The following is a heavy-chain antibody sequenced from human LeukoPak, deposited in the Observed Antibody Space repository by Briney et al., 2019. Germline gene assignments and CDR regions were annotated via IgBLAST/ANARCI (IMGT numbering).Heavy chain of an antibody. D-gene: IGHD6-25*01. CDR3: AREDQRQGDAFDI. V-gene: IGHV1-69*13. CDR2: IIPIFGTA. Sequence: SVKVSCKASGGTFSSYAISWVRQAPGQGLEWMGGIIPIFGTANYAQKFQGRVTITADESTSTAYMELSSLRSEDTAVYYCAREDQRQGDAFDIWGQGTMVTVSS. CDR1: GGTFSSYA. J-gene: IGHJ3*02.